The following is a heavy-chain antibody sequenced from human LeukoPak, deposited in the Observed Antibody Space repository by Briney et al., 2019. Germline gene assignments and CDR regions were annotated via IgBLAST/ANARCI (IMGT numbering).Heavy chain of an antibody. CDR3: ARAGRFLSIAARHWFDP. Sequence: ASVKVSCRASGYTFANYAIHWVRQAPGQRLEWMGWINPNSGGTNYAQKFQGRVTMTRDTSISTAYMELSRLRSDDTAVYYCARAGRFLSIAARHWFDPWGQGTLVTVSS. J-gene: IGHJ5*02. D-gene: IGHD6-6*01. CDR1: GYTFANYA. V-gene: IGHV1-2*02. CDR2: INPNSGGT.